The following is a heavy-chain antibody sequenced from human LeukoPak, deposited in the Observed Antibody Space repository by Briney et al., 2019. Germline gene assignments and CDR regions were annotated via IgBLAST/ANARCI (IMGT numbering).Heavy chain of an antibody. CDR2: NSGGGDTI. V-gene: IGHV3-11*01. J-gene: IGHJ5*02. Sequence: PGGSLRLSCAASGFIFSDYYMNWIRQTPGKGLEWIAHNSGGGDTIEYTDSMKGRFTIPRDNAKNSLFLQMDSLRVEDTAIYFCAREMISAMINLDALGQGTPVTVSS. CDR3: AREMISAMINLDA. D-gene: IGHD3-16*01. CDR1: GFIFSDYY.